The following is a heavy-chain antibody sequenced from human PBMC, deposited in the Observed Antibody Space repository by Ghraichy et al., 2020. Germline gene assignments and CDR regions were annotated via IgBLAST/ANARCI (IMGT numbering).Heavy chain of an antibody. J-gene: IGHJ6*02. Sequence: SETLSLTCTVSGVSITSGGHYWNWIRQHPGKGLECIGYISYSGTTFYSPSLKSRVSMSLDTSKNQFSLKLNSVTAADTAVYYCARVSFYLEETSFFFYGVDVWGQGTTVTVSS. D-gene: IGHD3-16*02. V-gene: IGHV4-31*03. CDR3: ARVSFYLEETSFFFYGVDV. CDR2: ISYSGTT. CDR1: GVSITSGGHY.